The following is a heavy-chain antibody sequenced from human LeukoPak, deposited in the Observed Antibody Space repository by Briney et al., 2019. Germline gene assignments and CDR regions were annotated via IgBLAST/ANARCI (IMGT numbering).Heavy chain of an antibody. CDR2: IYVGDSDT. CDR1: GHSFSNCW. V-gene: IGHV5-51*01. D-gene: IGHD6-19*01. CDR3: ARTDSCNGGWCGAIVM. Sequence: GESPLSSCKGSGHSFSNCWIAWLRQMPGKGLEWMGIIYVGDSDTRYSPSFQGQVAISADKSISTAYLQWGSLKASDTAMYYCARTDSCNGGWCGAIVMCGERALVTVSS. J-gene: IGHJ3*02.